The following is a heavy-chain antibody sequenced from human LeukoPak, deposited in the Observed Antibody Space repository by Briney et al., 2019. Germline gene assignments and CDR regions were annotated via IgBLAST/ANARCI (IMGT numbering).Heavy chain of an antibody. CDR1: GFTFSSYA. D-gene: IGHD3-10*01. V-gene: IGHV3-7*01. Sequence: GGSLRLSCAASGFTFSSYAMSWVRQAPGKGLEWVANIKQDGSEKYYVDSVKGRFTISRDNAKNSLYLQMNSLRAEDTAVYYCARLGYMVRGVVVEYWGQGTLVTVSS. CDR3: ARLGYMVRGVVVEY. J-gene: IGHJ4*02. CDR2: IKQDGSEK.